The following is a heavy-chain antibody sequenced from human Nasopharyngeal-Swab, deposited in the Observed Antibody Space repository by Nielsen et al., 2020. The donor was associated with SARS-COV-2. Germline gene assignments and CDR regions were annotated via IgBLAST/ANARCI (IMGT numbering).Heavy chain of an antibody. V-gene: IGHV1-2*06. CDR2: INPNSGGT. J-gene: IGHJ4*02. Sequence: ASVKVSCKASGYTFTGYHMHWVRQAPGQGLEWMGRINPNSGGTNYAQKFQGRVTMTRDTSISTAYMELSRLRSDDTAVYYCARDLGYIRYCSGGSCYQDYWGQGTLVTVSS. CDR1: GYTFTGYH. CDR3: ARDLGYIRYCSGGSCYQDY. D-gene: IGHD2-15*01.